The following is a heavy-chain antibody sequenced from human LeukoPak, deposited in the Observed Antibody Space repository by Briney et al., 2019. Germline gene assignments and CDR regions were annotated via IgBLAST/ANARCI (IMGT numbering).Heavy chain of an antibody. CDR2: IYYSGST. CDR1: GGSISSGGYY. Sequence: PSETLSLTCTVSGGSISSGGYYWTWIRQHPGKGLEWIGYIYYSGSTYYNPSLKSRVTISVDTSKNQFSLRLSSVTAADTAVYYCALGYCGGGSCYAREYFQHWGQGTLVTVSS. CDR3: ALGYCGGGSCYAREYFQH. J-gene: IGHJ1*01. V-gene: IGHV4-31*03. D-gene: IGHD2-15*01.